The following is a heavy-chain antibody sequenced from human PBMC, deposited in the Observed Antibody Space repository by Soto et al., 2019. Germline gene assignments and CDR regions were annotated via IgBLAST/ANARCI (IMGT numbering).Heavy chain of an antibody. D-gene: IGHD6-19*01. Sequence: PSETLSLTCTVSGDSISSSSYYWGWVRQPPGKGLEWIGSIYYRGSTYYSPSLKSRVTISVDTSKNQFSLKLSSVTVADTAVYYCASPREGQWLRVTTTTFDYWGQGTLVTVSS. V-gene: IGHV4-39*01. CDR1: GDSISSSSYY. J-gene: IGHJ4*02. CDR2: IYYRGST. CDR3: ASPREGQWLRVTTTTFDY.